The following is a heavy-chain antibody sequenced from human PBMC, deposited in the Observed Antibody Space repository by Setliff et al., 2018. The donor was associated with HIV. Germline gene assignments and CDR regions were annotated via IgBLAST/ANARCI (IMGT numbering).Heavy chain of an antibody. CDR2: LSGGST. Sequence: GGSLRLSCAASGFTFSNYAMSWVRQAPGKGLEWVSLLSGGSTYYAPSVRGRFTISRENSKNTPYLQMNSLTVEDTALYFCARDGYYDSSGYSAFDIWGQGTMVTVSS. J-gene: IGHJ3*02. CDR3: ARDGYYDSSGYSAFDI. D-gene: IGHD3-22*01. V-gene: IGHV3-23*01. CDR1: GFTFSNYA.